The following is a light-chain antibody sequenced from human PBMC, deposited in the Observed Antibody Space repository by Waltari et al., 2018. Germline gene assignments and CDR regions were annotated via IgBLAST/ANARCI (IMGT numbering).Light chain of an antibody. CDR2: WAS. Sequence: DIVMTQSPDSLAVSLGERATINCKSSQSVLYSSSNKSYLTWYQQKPGQPPKLLIYWASTRESGVPDRVSGSGSGTDFTLTISSLQAEDVAVYSCHQYYTSPFTFGPGTKVDIK. CDR1: QSVLYSSSNKSY. CDR3: HQYYTSPFT. J-gene: IGKJ3*01. V-gene: IGKV4-1*01.